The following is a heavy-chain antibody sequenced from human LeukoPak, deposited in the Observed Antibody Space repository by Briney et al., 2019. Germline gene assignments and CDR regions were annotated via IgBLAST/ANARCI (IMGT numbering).Heavy chain of an antibody. CDR3: ARGPLGSSSWYYFDY. Sequence: GASVKVSCKASGGTFSSYAISWVRQAPGQGLEWMGRIIPILGIANYAQKFQGRVTITADKSTSTAYMELSSLRSEDTAVYYCARGPLGSSSWYYFDYWGQGTLVTVSS. J-gene: IGHJ4*02. D-gene: IGHD6-13*01. CDR1: GGTFSSYA. V-gene: IGHV1-69*04. CDR2: IIPILGIA.